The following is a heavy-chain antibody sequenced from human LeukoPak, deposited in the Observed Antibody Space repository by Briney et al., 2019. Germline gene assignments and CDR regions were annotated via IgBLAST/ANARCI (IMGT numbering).Heavy chain of an antibody. CDR2: ISYDGSNK. Sequence: PGGSLRLSCAASGFTFSSYGMHWVRQAPGKGLEWVAVISYDGSNKYYADSVKGRFTISRDNSKNMLYLQMNSLRAEDTAVYYCVKGLRVHYYYYYGMDVWGQGTTVTVSS. V-gene: IGHV3-30*18. D-gene: IGHD5/OR15-5a*01. CDR3: VKGLRVHYYYYYGMDV. J-gene: IGHJ6*02. CDR1: GFTFSSYG.